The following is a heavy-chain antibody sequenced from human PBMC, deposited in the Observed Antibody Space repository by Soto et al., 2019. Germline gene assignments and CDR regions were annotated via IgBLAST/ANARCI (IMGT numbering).Heavy chain of an antibody. CDR3: AREVQYWFEP. J-gene: IGHJ5*02. V-gene: IGHV4-59*11. CDR2: IYHSGTT. D-gene: IGHD1-1*01. Sequence: SETLSLTCTFSVGSISSHYWSWIRQPPGKGLEWIGYIYHSGTTTYNPSLKSRLTISIDTSRNQFSLRLSSVTAADTAVYYCAREVQYWFEPWGQGTLVIVS. CDR1: VGSISSHY.